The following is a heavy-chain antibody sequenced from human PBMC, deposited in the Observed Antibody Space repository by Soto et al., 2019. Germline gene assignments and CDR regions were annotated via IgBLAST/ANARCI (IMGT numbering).Heavy chain of an antibody. CDR3: ASSNWFDP. CDR2: IYYSGST. CDR1: GGSISSSSYY. V-gene: IGHV4-39*01. J-gene: IGHJ5*02. Sequence: QLQLQESGPGLVKPSETLSLTCTVSGGSISSSSYYWGWIRQPPGKGLEWIGYIYYSGSTYYTPSLKSRVTISVDTSKNQFSLMLNSVTAADPSVYYCASSNWFDPWGQGTLVTVSS.